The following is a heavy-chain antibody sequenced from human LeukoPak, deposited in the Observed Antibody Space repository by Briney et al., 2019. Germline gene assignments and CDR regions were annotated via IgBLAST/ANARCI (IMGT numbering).Heavy chain of an antibody. J-gene: IGHJ4*02. CDR1: GGSFSGYY. D-gene: IGHD7-27*01. CDR3: ARHGNWDPFDY. Sequence: SETLSLTCAVYGGSFSGYYWSWIRQPPGKGLEWIGEINHSGSTNYNPSLKSRVTISVDTSKNQFSLKMISVTAADTGVYYCARHGNWDPFDYWGQGALVTVSS. CDR2: INHSGST. V-gene: IGHV4-34*01.